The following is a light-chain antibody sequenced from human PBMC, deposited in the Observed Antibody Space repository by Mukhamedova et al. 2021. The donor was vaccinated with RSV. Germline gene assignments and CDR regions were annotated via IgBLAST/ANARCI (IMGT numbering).Light chain of an antibody. CDR2: DAS. Sequence: GRATLSCRASQSVSSYLAWYQQKPGQAPRLLIYDASNRATGIPARFSGSGSGTDFTLTISSLEPEDFAVYYCQQRSNWPPITFGQG. CDR3: QQRSNWPPIT. J-gene: IGKJ5*01. CDR1: QSVSSY. V-gene: IGKV3-11*01.